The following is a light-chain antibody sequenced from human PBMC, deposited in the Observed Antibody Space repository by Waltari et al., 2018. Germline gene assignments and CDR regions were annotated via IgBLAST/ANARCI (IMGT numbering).Light chain of an antibody. V-gene: IGLV2-8*01. J-gene: IGLJ2*01. CDR1: RRDVGGYNY. Sequence: QSALTQPPSASGSPGQSVTISCTGTRRDVGGYNYVPWYQQHPGKVPKLMIYEVSKRPSGVPDRVSGSKSGNTASLTVSGLQAEDEADYYCSSYAGSNNLVVFGGGTKLTVL. CDR2: EVS. CDR3: SSYAGSNNLVV.